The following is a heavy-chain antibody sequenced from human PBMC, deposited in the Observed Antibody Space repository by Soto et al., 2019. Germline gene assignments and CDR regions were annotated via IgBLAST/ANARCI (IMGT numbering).Heavy chain of an antibody. V-gene: IGHV3-30*18. CDR1: GFTFTSHA. Sequence: QGQLVESGGGVVQPGRSLRLSCAASGFTFTSHAMHWVRQTPGKGLEWVAAISYDEIDTKYASSVKGRFTVSRDNVKNTLSLQMTSLRPEDTAVYYCAKDSGYQLPDNYFYYGLDVWGKGTTVTVSS. J-gene: IGHJ6*04. CDR3: AKDSGYQLPDNYFYYGLDV. D-gene: IGHD2-2*01. CDR2: ISYDEIDT.